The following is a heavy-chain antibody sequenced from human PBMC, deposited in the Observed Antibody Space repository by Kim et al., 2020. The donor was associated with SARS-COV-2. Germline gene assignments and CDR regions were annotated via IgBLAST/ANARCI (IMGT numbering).Heavy chain of an antibody. D-gene: IGHD2-15*01. V-gene: IGHV6-1*01. Sequence: SQTLSLTCAISGDSVSSNSAAWHWVRQSPSRGLEWLGRTYYRSKWYNDYVVSVKSRVTINPDTSKNQFSLQMNSVTPEDTAVYYCARELGRGDFDYWGQGTLVTVSS. J-gene: IGHJ4*02. CDR1: GDSVSSNSAA. CDR3: ARELGRGDFDY. CDR2: TYYRSKWYN.